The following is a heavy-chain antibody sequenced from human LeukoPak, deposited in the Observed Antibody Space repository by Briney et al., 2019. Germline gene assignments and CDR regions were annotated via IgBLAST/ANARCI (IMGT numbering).Heavy chain of an antibody. V-gene: IGHV4-39*07. D-gene: IGHD4/OR15-4a*01. Sequence: PSETLSLTCTVSGGSISSSSYYWGWIRQPPGKGLEWIGSIHYSGSTNHNPSLKSRVTISVDTSKNQFSLKVNSVTAADTAVYYCARAPGNDYYPYYYMDVWGKGTTVTVSS. J-gene: IGHJ6*03. CDR2: IHYSGST. CDR1: GGSISSSSYY. CDR3: ARAPGNDYYPYYYMDV.